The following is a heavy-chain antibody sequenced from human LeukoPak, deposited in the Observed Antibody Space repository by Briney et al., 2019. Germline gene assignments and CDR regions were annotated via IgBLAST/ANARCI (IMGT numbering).Heavy chain of an antibody. CDR1: GGSISSGSYY. V-gene: IGHV4-61*02. CDR3: ARVTVTTERRYYYYGMDV. CDR2: IYTSGST. Sequence: PSQTLSLTCTVSGGSISSGSYYWSWIRQPAGKGLEWIGRIYTSGSTNYNPSLKSRVTISVDTSKNQFSLKLSSVTAADTAAYYCARVTVTTERRYYYYGMDVWGQGTTVTVSS. J-gene: IGHJ6*02. D-gene: IGHD4-11*01.